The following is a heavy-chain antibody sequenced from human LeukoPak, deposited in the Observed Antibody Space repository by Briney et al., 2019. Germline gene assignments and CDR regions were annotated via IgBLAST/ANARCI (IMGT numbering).Heavy chain of an antibody. Sequence: GGSLRLSCEASGFTFSGYWMHWVRQAPGKGLVWVSRMSSDSTRSSHADSVKGRFTISRDNAKKMVYLQMSSLRVEDSAVYYCAAGPSSNGHQLPYWGQGTLVTVSS. D-gene: IGHD4-11*01. CDR1: GFTFSGYW. J-gene: IGHJ4*02. CDR2: MSSDSTRS. V-gene: IGHV3-74*01. CDR3: AAGPSSNGHQLPY.